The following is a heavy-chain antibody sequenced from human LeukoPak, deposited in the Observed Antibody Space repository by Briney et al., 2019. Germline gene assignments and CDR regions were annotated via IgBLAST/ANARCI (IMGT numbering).Heavy chain of an antibody. Sequence: SETLSLTCTVSGGSISSYYWTWFRQPAGKGLEWIGRIYTSGSTNYNPSLKSRVTMSVDTSKNQFSLKLSSVTAADTAVYYCARDSSSWYAYFDYWGQGTLVTVSS. CDR2: IYTSGST. D-gene: IGHD6-13*01. J-gene: IGHJ4*02. CDR1: GGSISSYY. V-gene: IGHV4-4*07. CDR3: ARDSSSWYAYFDY.